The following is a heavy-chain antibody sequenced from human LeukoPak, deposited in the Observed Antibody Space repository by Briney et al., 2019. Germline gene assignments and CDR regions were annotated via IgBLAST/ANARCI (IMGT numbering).Heavy chain of an antibody. Sequence: TGGSLRLSCAASGFTFSSYEMNWVRQAPGKGLEWVSYISSSGSTIYYADSVKGRFTISRDNAKNSLYLQMNSLRAEDTAVYYCARVYYYMDVWGKGTTVTVSS. CDR3: ARVYYYMDV. CDR2: ISSSGSTI. J-gene: IGHJ6*03. V-gene: IGHV3-48*03. CDR1: GFTFSSYE.